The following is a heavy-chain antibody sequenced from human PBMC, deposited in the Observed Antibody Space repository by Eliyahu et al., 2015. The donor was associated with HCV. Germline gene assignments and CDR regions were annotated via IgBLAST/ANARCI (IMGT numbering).Heavy chain of an antibody. Sequence: QVQLQESGPGLVKPSETLSLTCTVSGGSIXTYXWSWXRQPPGKGLEWIGYIPYXXGTNYNPSLKSRVTISVDTSKNQFSLNLTSVTAADTAVYYCASGGGGIAVAGTGGWFDPWGQGTLVTVSS. V-gene: IGHV4-59*01. D-gene: IGHD6-19*01. J-gene: IGHJ5*02. CDR3: ASGGGGIAVAGTGGWFDP. CDR1: GGSIXTYX. CDR2: IPYXXGT.